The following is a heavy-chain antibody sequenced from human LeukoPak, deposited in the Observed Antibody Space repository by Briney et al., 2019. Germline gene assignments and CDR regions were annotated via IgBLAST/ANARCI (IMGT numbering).Heavy chain of an antibody. V-gene: IGHV4-59*01. CDR2: IYYSGST. J-gene: IGHJ4*02. CDR1: GGSISSYY. Sequence: SETLSLTCTVSGGSISSYYWSWIRQPPGKGLEWIGYIYYSGSTNYNPSLKSRVTISVDTSKNQFSLKLSSVTVADTAVYYCARCLKAYFDYWGQGTLVTVSS. CDR3: ARCLKAYFDY.